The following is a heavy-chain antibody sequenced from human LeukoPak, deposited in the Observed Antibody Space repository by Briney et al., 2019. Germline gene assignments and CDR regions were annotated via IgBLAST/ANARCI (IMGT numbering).Heavy chain of an antibody. CDR1: GFTVSSNY. V-gene: IGHV3-53*01. D-gene: IGHD3-10*01. CDR2: IYSGGST. CDR3: ARARPYYYGSGSSPPLGY. J-gene: IGHJ4*02. Sequence: PGGSRRLSCAASGFTVSSNYMSWVRQAPGRGLEWVSVIYSGGSTYYADSVKGRFTISRDNSKNTLYLQMNSLRAEDTAVYYCARARPYYYGSGSSPPLGYWGQGTLVTVSS.